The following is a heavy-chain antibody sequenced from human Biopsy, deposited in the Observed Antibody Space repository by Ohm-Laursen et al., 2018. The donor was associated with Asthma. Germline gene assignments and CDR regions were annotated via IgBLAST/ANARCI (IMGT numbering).Heavy chain of an antibody. D-gene: IGHD3-10*01. CDR1: GYTFNSAG. V-gene: IGHV1-18*01. J-gene: IGHJ6*02. Sequence: ASVKVSCKTSGYTFNSAGITWVRQAPGQGLEWMGWISVYNGNTKVAQKLQDRVTMITDTSTSTAYMELSLRSDDTAVYFCARAVDYSHYYGIDVWGQGTTVTVS. CDR2: ISVYNGNT. CDR3: ARAVDYSHYYGIDV.